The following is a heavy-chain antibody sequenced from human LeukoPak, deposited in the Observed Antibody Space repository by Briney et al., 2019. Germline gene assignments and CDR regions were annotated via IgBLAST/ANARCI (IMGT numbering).Heavy chain of an antibody. D-gene: IGHD6-13*01. CDR2: IYSGGST. CDR1: GFTVSSNY. V-gene: IGHV3-53*01. CDR3: AKDRKQLVLGTDGLDP. Sequence: PGGSLRLSCAASGFTVSSNYMSWVRQAPGKGLEWVSVIYSGGSTYYADSVKGRFTISRDNSKNTLYLQMNSLRAEDTAVYYCAKDRKQLVLGTDGLDPWGQGTLVTVSS. J-gene: IGHJ5*02.